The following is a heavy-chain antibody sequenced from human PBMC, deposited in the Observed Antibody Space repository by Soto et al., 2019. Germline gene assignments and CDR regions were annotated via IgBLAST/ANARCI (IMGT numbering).Heavy chain of an antibody. CDR2: SHQSGDT. J-gene: IGHJ4*02. Sequence: QVQLQESGPGLVKPSGTLSLTCAVSGVFISSHDWWTWVRQPPGKGLEWIGESHQSGDTNYNSSLESRVTISVDKSKNQFSLKLSSVTVADTAVYYCATKGRSTFYWGQGTLVTVSS. CDR3: ATKGRSTFY. D-gene: IGHD6-13*01. V-gene: IGHV4-4*02. CDR1: GVFISSHDW.